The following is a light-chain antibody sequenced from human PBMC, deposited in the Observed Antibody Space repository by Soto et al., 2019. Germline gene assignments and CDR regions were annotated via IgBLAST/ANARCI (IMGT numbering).Light chain of an antibody. CDR3: QHYGSSPPSWT. CDR2: GAS. Sequence: EIVLTQSPGTLSLSPAERATLSRRASQSVSISYLARYQQKPGQAPRLLIYGASSRATGIPDRFSGSGSGTDFTLTISRLEPEDFAVYYCQHYGSSPPSWTFGQGTKVEIK. J-gene: IGKJ1*01. V-gene: IGKV3-20*01. CDR1: QSVSISY.